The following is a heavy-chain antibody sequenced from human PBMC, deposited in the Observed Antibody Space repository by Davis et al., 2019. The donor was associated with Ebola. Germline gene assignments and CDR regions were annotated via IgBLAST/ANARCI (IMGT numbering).Heavy chain of an antibody. V-gene: IGHV1-69*04. J-gene: IGHJ5*02. CDR1: GGSFNTYE. CDR3: ARGKIALVNPADPRPKPLSP. CDR2: IVPILDIT. Sequence: AASVKVSCKTSGGSFNTYEINWVRQAPGQGLEWMGRIVPILDITNYSPKFQGRLTITADKSTTTVYMELTNLKSDDTALFYCARGKIALVNPADPRPKPLSPWGQGTLVTVSS. D-gene: IGHD5-18*01.